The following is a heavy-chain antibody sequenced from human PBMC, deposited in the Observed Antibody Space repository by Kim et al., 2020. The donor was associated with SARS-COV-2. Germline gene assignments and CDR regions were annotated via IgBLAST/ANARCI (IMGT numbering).Heavy chain of an antibody. CDR1: GYTFTSYY. CDR2: INPSGGST. J-gene: IGHJ6*02. Sequence: ASVKVSCKASGYTFTSYYMHWVRQAPGQGLEWMGIINPSGGSTSYAQKFQGRVTMTRDTSTSTVYMELSSLRSEDTAVYYCARDGGYCSGGSCYSRLVYYGMDVWGQGTTVTVSS. D-gene: IGHD2-15*01. CDR3: ARDGGYCSGGSCYSRLVYYGMDV. V-gene: IGHV1-46*01.